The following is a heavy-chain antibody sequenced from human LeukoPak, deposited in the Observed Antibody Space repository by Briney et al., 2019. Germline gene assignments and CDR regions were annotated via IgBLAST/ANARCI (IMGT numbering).Heavy chain of an antibody. J-gene: IGHJ4*02. CDR1: GGSISSYY. CDR2: IYYSGST. V-gene: IGHV4-59*01. Sequence: PSETLSLTCTVSGGSISSYYWSWIRQPPGKGLEWIGYIYYSGSTNYNPSLKSRVTISVDTSKSQFSLKLSSVTAADTAVYYCARVGDYGDYSFDYWGQGTLVTVSS. D-gene: IGHD4-17*01. CDR3: ARVGDYGDYSFDY.